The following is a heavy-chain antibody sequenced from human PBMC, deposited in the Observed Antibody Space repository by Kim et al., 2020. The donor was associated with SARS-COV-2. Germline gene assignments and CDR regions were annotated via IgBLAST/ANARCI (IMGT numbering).Heavy chain of an antibody. D-gene: IGHD3-10*01. CDR3: ARGDGSGNYYDGSRPPLDY. J-gene: IGHJ4*02. V-gene: IGHV3-21*01. Sequence: GGSLRLSCATSGFTFSIYGMNWVRQAPGKGLEWVSSISSTTSYISYADSVEGRFTISRDNAKNSLYLQMNSLRAEDTAVYYCARGDGSGNYYDGSRPPLDYWGQGTLVTVSS. CDR1: GFTFSIYG. CDR2: ISSTTSYI.